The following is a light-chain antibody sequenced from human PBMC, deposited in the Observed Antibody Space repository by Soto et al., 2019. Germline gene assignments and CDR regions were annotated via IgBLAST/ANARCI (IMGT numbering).Light chain of an antibody. CDR2: DTS. V-gene: IGKV3-11*01. J-gene: IGKJ4*01. Sequence: EIVLTQSPATLSLSPGERATLSCRASQSISSHLAWYQQKPGHAPRLLMFDTSNRATGIPARFSGSGSGTDFTLTISSLEPEDLAVYYCQQRVNWPLTFGGGTKVEIK. CDR3: QQRVNWPLT. CDR1: QSISSH.